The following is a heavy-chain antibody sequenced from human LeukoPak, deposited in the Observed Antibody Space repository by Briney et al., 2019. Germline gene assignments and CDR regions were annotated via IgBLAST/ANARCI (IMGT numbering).Heavy chain of an antibody. CDR1: GGSFSGYY. D-gene: IGHD3-3*01. CDR3: ARGPYDFWSGYLYYFDY. Sequence: PSETLSLTCAVYGGSFSGYYWSWIRQPPGKGLEWIGEINHSGSTNYNPSLKSRVTISVDTSKNQFSLKLSSVTAADTAVYYCARGPYDFWSGYLYYFDYWGQGTLVTVSS. J-gene: IGHJ4*02. CDR2: INHSGST. V-gene: IGHV4-34*01.